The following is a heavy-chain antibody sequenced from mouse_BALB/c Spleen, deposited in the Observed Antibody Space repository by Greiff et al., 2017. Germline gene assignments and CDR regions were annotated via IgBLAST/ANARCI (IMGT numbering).Heavy chain of an antibody. J-gene: IGHJ4*01. CDR1: GFTFTDYY. V-gene: IGHV7-3*02. D-gene: IGHD1-2*01. CDR2: IRNKANGYTT. Sequence: EVKLVESGGGLVQPGGSLRLSCATSGFTFTDYYMSWVRQPPGKALEWLGFIRNKANGYTTEYSASVKGRFTISRDNSQSILYLQMNTLRAEDSATYYCARDLYYGYPTSYAMDYWGQGTSVTVSS. CDR3: ARDLYYGYPTSYAMDY.